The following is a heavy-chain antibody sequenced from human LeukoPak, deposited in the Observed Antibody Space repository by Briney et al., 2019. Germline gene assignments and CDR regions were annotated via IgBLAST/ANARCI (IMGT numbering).Heavy chain of an antibody. D-gene: IGHD4-23*01. CDR1: GYTFTSYD. CDR2: MNPNSGNT. Sequence: ASVKVSCKASGYTFTSYDINWVRQATGQGLEWMGWMNPNSGNTGYAQKFQGRVTITRNTSISTAYMELSSLRSEDTAVYYCARASYGGSNYYYYYMDVGQRDHGHRLL. V-gene: IGHV1-8*03. J-gene: IGHJ6*03. CDR3: ARASYGGSNYYYYYMDV.